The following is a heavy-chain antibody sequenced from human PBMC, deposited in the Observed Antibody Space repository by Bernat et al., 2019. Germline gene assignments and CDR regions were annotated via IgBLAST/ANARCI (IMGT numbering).Heavy chain of an antibody. V-gene: IGHV3-53*02. D-gene: IGHD5-18*01. CDR1: GFTVSSNY. Sequence: EVQLVETGGGLIQPGGSLRLSCAASGFTVSSNYMSWVRQAPGKGLEWVSVIYSGGSTYYADSVKGRFTISRDNSKNTLYLQMNSLRAEDTAVYYCARVNGYSYGPPGGRYYYYGMDVWGQGTTVTVSS. CDR2: IYSGGST. J-gene: IGHJ6*02. CDR3: ARVNGYSYGPPGGRYYYYGMDV.